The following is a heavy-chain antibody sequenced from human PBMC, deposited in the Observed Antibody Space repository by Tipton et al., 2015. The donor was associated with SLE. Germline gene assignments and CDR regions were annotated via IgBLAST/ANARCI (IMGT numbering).Heavy chain of an antibody. J-gene: IGHJ6*02. V-gene: IGHV3-7*01. CDR1: GFTFRSYW. D-gene: IGHD3-10*01. Sequence: LSLTCVASGFTFRSYWMSWVRQSPGKGLEWVANINEGGSEKWYLDSVNGRFTISRDNAKNSVYLQMNSLGAEDMGVYYCSKSGRGDVWGQGTTVFVSS. CDR2: INEGGSEK. CDR3: SKSGRGDV.